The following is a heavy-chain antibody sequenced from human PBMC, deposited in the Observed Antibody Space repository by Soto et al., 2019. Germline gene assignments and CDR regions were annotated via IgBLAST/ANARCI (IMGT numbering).Heavy chain of an antibody. CDR1: GFSLRTARMG. J-gene: IGHJ5*02. CDR3: ARIGTDDSSGYYQNNWFDP. CDR2: IFSNDEK. V-gene: IGHV2-26*01. Sequence: SGLTLVSNTERHTLTCTVFGFSLRTARMGVGWIRQPPGKALEWLAHIFSNDEKSYSTSRKSRLTISKDTSKSQVVLTMTNMDPVDTATYYCARIGTDDSSGYYQNNWFDPWGQGTLVTVSS. D-gene: IGHD3-22*01.